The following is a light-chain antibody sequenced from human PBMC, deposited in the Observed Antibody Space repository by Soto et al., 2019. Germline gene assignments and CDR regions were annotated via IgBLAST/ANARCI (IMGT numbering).Light chain of an antibody. V-gene: IGLV3-25*03. CDR2: KDS. CDR1: ALPKQY. CDR3: LSAASNGSNLV. J-gene: IGLJ2*01. Sequence: SYELTQAPSVSVSPGQTAMITCSGDALPKQYAHWYQQKPGQAPVLVIYKDSERPSGIPERFSGSSSGTTVTLTITGVQAEDEADYYCLSAASNGSNLVFGGGTKLTVL.